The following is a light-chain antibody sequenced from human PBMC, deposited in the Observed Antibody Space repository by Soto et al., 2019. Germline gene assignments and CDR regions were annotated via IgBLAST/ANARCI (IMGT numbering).Light chain of an antibody. V-gene: IGKV1-39*01. J-gene: IGKJ5*01. CDR3: QQSYSTPPIT. CDR2: AAS. Sequence: DIQMTQSPSSLSASVGDRVTITGRASQSSGRFLNWYHQKPRKAPTLLIYAASRLQRGVPSRFSGSGSGTDLTLTIRSMQPEEFPTYYCQQSYSTPPITFGQGTRLEIK. CDR1: QSSGRF.